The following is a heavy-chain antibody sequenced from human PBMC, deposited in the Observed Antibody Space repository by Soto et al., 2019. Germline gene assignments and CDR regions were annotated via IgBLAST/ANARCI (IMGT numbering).Heavy chain of an antibody. V-gene: IGHV4-39*01. D-gene: IGHD3-3*01. Sequence: SETLSLTCTVSGGSISSSSYYWGWIRQPPGKGLEWIGSIYYSGSTYYNPSLKSRVTISVDTSKNQFSLKLSSVTAADTAVYYCARRAIFGVVPSHWFDPWGQGTLVTVSS. J-gene: IGHJ5*02. CDR3: ARRAIFGVVPSHWFDP. CDR2: IYYSGST. CDR1: GGSISSSSYY.